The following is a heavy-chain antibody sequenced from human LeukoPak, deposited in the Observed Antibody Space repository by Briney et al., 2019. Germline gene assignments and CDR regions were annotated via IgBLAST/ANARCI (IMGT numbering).Heavy chain of an antibody. V-gene: IGHV4-38-2*02. CDR3: ARQLSSPRTRYYFDY. D-gene: IGHD5-18*01. CDR2: IYHSGST. Sequence: SETLSLTCTVSGYSISSGYYWGWIRQPPGKGLEWIGSIYHSGSTFYNPSLKSRVTISVDTSKTQCSLKLSSVTAADTAVYYCARQLSSPRTRYYFDYCGQGTLVTVSS. CDR1: GYSISSGYY. J-gene: IGHJ4*02.